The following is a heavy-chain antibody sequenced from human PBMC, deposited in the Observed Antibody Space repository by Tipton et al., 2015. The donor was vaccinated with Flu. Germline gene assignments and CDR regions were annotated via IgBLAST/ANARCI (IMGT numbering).Heavy chain of an antibody. D-gene: IGHD3-10*01. CDR2: IFYTGSI. J-gene: IGHJ4*02. CDR3: ARFRLIGSGSHFDS. Sequence: TLSLTCTVSGDSISTSSYFWGWIRQPPGKGLEWIGNIFYTGSIYSNPSLQSRLTISVDTSKSQFSLSLSSVTAADTAMYYCARFRLIGSGSHFDSWGQGTRVTVSA. V-gene: IGHV4-39*07. CDR1: GDSISTSSYF.